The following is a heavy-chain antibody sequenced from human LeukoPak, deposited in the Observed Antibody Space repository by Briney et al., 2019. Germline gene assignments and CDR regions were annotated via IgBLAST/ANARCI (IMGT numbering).Heavy chain of an antibody. CDR1: GFTFSSYA. V-gene: IGHV3-23*01. CDR2: ISGSGGST. CDR3: AKVGSSSWHLVGDYFDY. Sequence: GGSLRLSCAASGFTFSSYAMSWVRQAPGKGLEGVSAISGSGGSTYYADSVMGRFTISRDNSKNTLYLQMNSLRAEDTAVYYCAKVGSSSWHLVGDYFDYWGQGTLVTVSS. D-gene: IGHD6-13*01. J-gene: IGHJ4*02.